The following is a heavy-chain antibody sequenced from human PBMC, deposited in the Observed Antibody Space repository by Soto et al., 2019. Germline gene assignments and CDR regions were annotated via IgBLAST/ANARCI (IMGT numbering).Heavy chain of an antibody. D-gene: IGHD6-13*01. Sequence: PSETLSLTCTVSGGSISSSSYYWGWIRQPPGKGLEWIGSIYYSGSTYYNPSLKSRVTMSVDTSKNQFSLKLSSVTAADTAVYYCARHIAAAVLSPVGYWGQGTLVTVSS. J-gene: IGHJ4*02. CDR2: IYYSGST. CDR1: GGSISSSSYY. CDR3: ARHIAAAVLSPVGY. V-gene: IGHV4-39*01.